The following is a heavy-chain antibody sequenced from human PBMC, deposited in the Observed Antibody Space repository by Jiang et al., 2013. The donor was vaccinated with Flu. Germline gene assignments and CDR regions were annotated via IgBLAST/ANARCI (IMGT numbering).Heavy chain of an antibody. CDR2: IRYDGSNK. V-gene: IGHV3-30*02. CDR1: GFTFSSYG. J-gene: IGHJ4*02. CDR3: AKPLNSGSSPIGY. D-gene: IGHD1-26*01. Sequence: GGVVQPGGSLKLSCAASGFTFSSYGMHWVRQAPGKGLEWVAFIRYDGSNKYYADSVKGRFTISRDNSKNTLYLQMNSLRAEDTAVYYCAKPLNSGSSPIGYWGQGTLVTVSS.